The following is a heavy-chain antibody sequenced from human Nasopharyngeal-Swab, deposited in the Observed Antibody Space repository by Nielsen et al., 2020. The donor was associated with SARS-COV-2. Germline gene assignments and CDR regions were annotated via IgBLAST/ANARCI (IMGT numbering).Heavy chain of an antibody. D-gene: IGHD1-26*01. Sequence: GESLKISCAASGFTFSPHGMHWVRQAPGKGPEWVAVISYDGSNKYYADSVKGRFTISRGNSKNTLYLQMNSLRAEDTAVYYCARDGMGGYPLYSFDSWGQGTLVTVSS. V-gene: IGHV3-30*03. CDR3: ARDGMGGYPLYSFDS. CDR2: ISYDGSNK. CDR1: GFTFSPHG. J-gene: IGHJ4*02.